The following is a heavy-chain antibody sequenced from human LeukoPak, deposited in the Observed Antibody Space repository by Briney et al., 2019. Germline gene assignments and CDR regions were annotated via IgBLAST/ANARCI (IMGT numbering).Heavy chain of an antibody. CDR3: AKVKDPITMVRGVIIYFDY. CDR2: ISGSGGST. V-gene: IGHV3-23*01. CDR1: GFTFSSYA. D-gene: IGHD3-10*01. Sequence: PGGSLRLSCAASGFTFSSYAMSWVRQAPGKGLEWVSAISGSGGSTYYADSVKGRFTISRDNSKNTPYLQMNSLRAEDTAVYYCAKVKDPITMVRGVIIYFDYWGQGSLVTVSS. J-gene: IGHJ4*02.